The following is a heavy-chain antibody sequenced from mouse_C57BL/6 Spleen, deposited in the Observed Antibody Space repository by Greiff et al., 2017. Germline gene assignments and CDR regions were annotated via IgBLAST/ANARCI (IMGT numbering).Heavy chain of an antibody. J-gene: IGHJ2*01. D-gene: IGHD1-1*01. CDR3: ARDYYGSFDY. CDR1: GYAFTNYL. CDR2: INPGSGGT. V-gene: IGHV1-54*01. Sequence: VQLQQSGAELVRPGTSVKVSCKASGYAFTNYLLEWVKQRPGQGLEWIGVINPGSGGTNYNEKFKGKATLTADKSSSTAYMQLSSLTSEDSAVYVCARDYYGSFDYWGQGTTLTVSS.